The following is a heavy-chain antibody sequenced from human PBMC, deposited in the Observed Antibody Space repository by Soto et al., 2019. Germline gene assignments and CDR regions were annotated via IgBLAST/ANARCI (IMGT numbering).Heavy chain of an antibody. CDR1: GYNFASYW. D-gene: IGHD2-2*01. CDR2: IDPIDSYT. Sequence: GESLKISCQGSGYNFASYWISWVRQMPGKGLEWMGRIDPIDSYTYYSPSFQGHVTISADKSISTAYLQWSSLKASDTAMYYCARRYCSSASCPRNYYGMDVWGQGTTVTVSS. CDR3: ARRYCSSASCPRNYYGMDV. J-gene: IGHJ6*02. V-gene: IGHV5-10-1*01.